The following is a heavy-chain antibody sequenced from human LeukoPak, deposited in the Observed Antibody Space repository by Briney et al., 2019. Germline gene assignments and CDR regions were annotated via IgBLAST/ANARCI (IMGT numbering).Heavy chain of an antibody. CDR1: GGSISSGDYY. V-gene: IGHV4-30-4*01. CDR3: ARAFSYYDFWSGYGGQYWFDP. Sequence: SQTLSLTCTVSGGSISSGDYYWSWIRQPPGKGLEWIGYIYYSGSTYYNPSLKSRVTISVDTSKNQFSLKLSSVTAADTAVYYCARAFSYYDFWSGYGGQYWFDPWGQGTLVTVSS. CDR2: IYYSGST. J-gene: IGHJ5*02. D-gene: IGHD3-3*01.